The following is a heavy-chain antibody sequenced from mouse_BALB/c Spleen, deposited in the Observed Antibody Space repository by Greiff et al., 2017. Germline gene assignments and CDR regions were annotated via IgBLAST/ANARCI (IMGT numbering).Heavy chain of an antibody. CDR3: ARNHYFDY. CDR2: ISSGSSTI. Sequence: EVKLQESGGGLVQPGGSRKLSCAASGFTFSSFGMHWVRQAPEKGLEWVAYISSGSSTIYYADTVKGRFTISRDNPKNTLFLQMTSLRSEDTAMYYCARNHYFDYWGQGTTLTVSS. J-gene: IGHJ2*01. V-gene: IGHV5-17*02. CDR1: GFTFSSFG.